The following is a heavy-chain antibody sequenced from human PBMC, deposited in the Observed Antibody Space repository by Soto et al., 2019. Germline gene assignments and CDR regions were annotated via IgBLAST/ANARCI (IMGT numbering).Heavy chain of an antibody. CDR3: TTENTGTRPTVALDF. Sequence: QVQLVQSGGEVKKPGASVKVSCKTSGYTFINYGITWVRQAPGQGLEWMGWISTLNGNTNYAQKFQGRVTMTRDTSTTTAYMELRTLRSDDTAMYYCTTENTGTRPTVALDFWGQGTLVTVSS. J-gene: IGHJ4*02. CDR1: GYTFINYG. CDR2: ISTLNGNT. V-gene: IGHV1-18*04. D-gene: IGHD6-19*01.